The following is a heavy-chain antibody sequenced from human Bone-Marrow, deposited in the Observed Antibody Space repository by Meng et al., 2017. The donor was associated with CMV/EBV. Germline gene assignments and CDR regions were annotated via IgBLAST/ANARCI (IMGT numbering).Heavy chain of an antibody. J-gene: IGHJ4*02. Sequence: AGYTFTGYYTHWVRQAPGQGLEWMGWINPNNGATNYAQKFQGRVTMTRHTPISTAYMELSRLRSDDTAVYYCATHYVWRNYRHLVGGYWGQGTLVTVSS. CDR1: GYTFTGYY. CDR3: ATHYVWRNYRHLVGGY. CDR2: INPNNGAT. D-gene: IGHD3-16*02. V-gene: IGHV1-2*02.